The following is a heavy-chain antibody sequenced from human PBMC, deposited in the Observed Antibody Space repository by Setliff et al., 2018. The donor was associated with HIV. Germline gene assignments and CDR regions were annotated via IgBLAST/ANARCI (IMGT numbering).Heavy chain of an antibody. CDR2: ITNEERGP. D-gene: IGHD1-7*01. CDR3: ARDGGFGTPYDN. J-gene: IGHJ4*02. Sequence: SCVVSGFTLSRHWIHWVRQAPGQGLVWVSYITNEERGPKYADFVKGRFTVSRDDAKNTVYLQLNSLRAEDTAVYYCARDGGFGTPYDNWGQGTLVTVSS. CDR1: GFTLSRHW. V-gene: IGHV3-74*01.